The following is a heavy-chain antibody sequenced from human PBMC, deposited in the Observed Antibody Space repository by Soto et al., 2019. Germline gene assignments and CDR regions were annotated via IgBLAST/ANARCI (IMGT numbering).Heavy chain of an antibody. V-gene: IGHV4-31*03. D-gene: IGHD2-2*01. CDR3: ARSIIDCISTSCPYYYYYYGMDV. J-gene: IGHJ6*02. CDR1: GGSISSGGYY. Sequence: QVQLQESGPGLVKPSQTLSLTCTVSGGSISSGGYYWSWIRQHPGKGLEWIGYIYYSGSTYYNPSLKSRVTISVDTSKNQFSLKLSSVTAADTAVYYCARSIIDCISTSCPYYYYYYGMDVWGQGTTVTVSS. CDR2: IYYSGST.